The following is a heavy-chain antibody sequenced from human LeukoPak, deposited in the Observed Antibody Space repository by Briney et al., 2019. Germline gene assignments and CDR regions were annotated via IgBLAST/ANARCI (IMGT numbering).Heavy chain of an antibody. CDR2: MNPNSGNT. V-gene: IGHV1-8*01. J-gene: IGHJ4*02. CDR1: GYTFTSYD. D-gene: IGHD4-17*01. CDR3: ARWGAGGYGDYVGGGFDY. Sequence: ASVKVSCKASGYTFTSYDINWVRQATGQGREWMGWMNPNSGNTGYAQKFQGRVTMTRNTSISTAYMELSSLRSEDTAVYYCARWGAGGYGDYVGGGFDYWGQGTLVTVSS.